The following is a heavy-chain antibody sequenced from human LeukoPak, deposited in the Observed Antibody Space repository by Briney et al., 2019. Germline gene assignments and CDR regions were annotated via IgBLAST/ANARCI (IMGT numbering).Heavy chain of an antibody. CDR3: ASSSSRGLGYYYHIDV. CDR2: IHATGNT. CDR1: SGAINNYC. D-gene: IGHD6-6*01. V-gene: IGHV4-4*07. Sequence: PSETLSLTCTISSGAINNYCWTWIRQPAGKGLEWIGRIHATGNTNYNPSVQSRVTMSVDRSKNQFSLNLRSVTAADTAVYYCASSSSRGLGYYYHIDVWGKGTTVTVSS. J-gene: IGHJ6*03.